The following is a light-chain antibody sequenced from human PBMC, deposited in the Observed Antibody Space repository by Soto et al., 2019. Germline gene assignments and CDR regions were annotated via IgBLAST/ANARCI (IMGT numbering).Light chain of an antibody. V-gene: IGLV1-44*01. J-gene: IGLJ1*01. CDR1: SSNIGTYT. Sequence: QSVLTQPPSASGTPGQWVTISCSGSSSNIGTYTVSWYQQLPGTAPKLLIYSNNQRPSGVPDRFSGSKSGTSASLAISGLQSEDEADYYCAAWDDSLSGRYVFGTGTKVTVL. CDR3: AAWDDSLSGRYV. CDR2: SNN.